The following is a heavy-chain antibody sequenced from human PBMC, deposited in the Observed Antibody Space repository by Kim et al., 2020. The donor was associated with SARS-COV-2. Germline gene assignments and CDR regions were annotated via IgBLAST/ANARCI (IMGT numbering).Heavy chain of an antibody. CDR2: ISGSGGST. J-gene: IGHJ2*01. V-gene: IGHV3-23*01. Sequence: GGSLRLSCAASGFTFSSYAMSWVRQAPGKGLEWVSAISGSGGSTYYADSVKGRFTISRDNSKNTLYLQMNSLRAEDTAVYYCAKAGQGIWFGEGMINWYFDLWGRGTLVTVSS. CDR3: AKAGQGIWFGEGMINWYFDL. D-gene: IGHD3-10*01. CDR1: GFTFSSYA.